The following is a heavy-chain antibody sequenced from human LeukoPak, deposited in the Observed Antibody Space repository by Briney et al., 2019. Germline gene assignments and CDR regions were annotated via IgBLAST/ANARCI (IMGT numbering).Heavy chain of an antibody. D-gene: IGHD3-3*01. CDR1: GGSISSGGYS. V-gene: IGHV4-30-2*01. J-gene: IGHJ5*02. CDR3: ARGVTARSLYDFWSGYIPSTNWFDP. CDR2: IYHSGST. Sequence: SETLSLTCAVSGGSISSGGYSWSWIRQPPGKGLEWIVYIYHSGSTYYNPSLKSRVTISVDRSKNQFSLKLSSVTAADTAVYYCARGVTARSLYDFWSGYIPSTNWFDPWGQGTLVTVPS.